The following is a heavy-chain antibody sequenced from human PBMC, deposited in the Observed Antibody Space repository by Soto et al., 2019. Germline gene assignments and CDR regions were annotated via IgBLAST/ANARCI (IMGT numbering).Heavy chain of an antibody. CDR2: MNPNSGNT. Sequence: ASVKVSCKASGYTFTSYDINWVRQATGQGLEWMGWMNPNSGNTGYAQKFQGRVTMTRNTSISTAYMELSSLRSEDTAVYYCARVYPDYYYYYYMDVWGKGTTVTVSS. V-gene: IGHV1-8*01. CDR1: GYTFTSYD. CDR3: ARVYPDYYYYYYMDV. J-gene: IGHJ6*03.